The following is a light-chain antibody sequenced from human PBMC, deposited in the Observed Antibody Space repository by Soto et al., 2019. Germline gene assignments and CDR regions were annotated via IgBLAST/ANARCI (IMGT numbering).Light chain of an antibody. V-gene: IGKV1-5*01. CDR3: QQFNNFPIT. Sequence: GDGVTITCRASQSISNRLAWYQQRPGKAPKYLIYDASTLDSGAPSRFSGSGSGTEFTLSISSLQPEDFATYYCQQFNNFPITFGGGTKV. J-gene: IGKJ4*01. CDR2: DAS. CDR1: QSISNR.